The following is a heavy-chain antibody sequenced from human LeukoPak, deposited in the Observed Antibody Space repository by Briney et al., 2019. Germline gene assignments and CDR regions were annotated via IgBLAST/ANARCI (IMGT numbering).Heavy chain of an antibody. Sequence: GGSLRLSCAAPGFAFNEAWMNWVRQAPGKGLEWVSTISGSGSSTYYVDSVKGRFTISGDNSKNTLYLQMNSLRAEDTAEYYCAKDSNGWYQRGSNYFDYWGQGTLVTVSS. D-gene: IGHD6-19*01. J-gene: IGHJ4*02. CDR3: AKDSNGWYQRGSNYFDY. CDR1: GFAFNEAW. CDR2: ISGSGSST. V-gene: IGHV3-23*01.